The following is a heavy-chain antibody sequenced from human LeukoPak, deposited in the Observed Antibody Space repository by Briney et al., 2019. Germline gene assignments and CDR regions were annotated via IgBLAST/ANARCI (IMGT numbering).Heavy chain of an antibody. CDR1: GLTFSSYA. CDR2: ISGSGGST. V-gene: IGHV3-23*01. J-gene: IGHJ5*02. D-gene: IGHD2-21*01. Sequence: GGSLRLSCVVSGLTFSSYAMSWVRQAPGKGLEWVSTISGSGGSTYYADSVKGRFTISRDNSKNTLYLQMNSLRAEDTAVYYCAKDPSLRLLWWWGTWGQGTLVTVSS. CDR3: AKDPSLRLLWWWGT.